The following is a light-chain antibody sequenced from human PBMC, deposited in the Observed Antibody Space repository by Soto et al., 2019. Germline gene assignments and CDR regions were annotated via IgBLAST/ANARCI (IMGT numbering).Light chain of an antibody. CDR3: SSYTSSSTQV. V-gene: IGLV2-14*03. CDR2: DVS. CDR1: SSDVGAYNF. J-gene: IGLJ1*01. Sequence: QSVLTQPASVSGSPGQSITISCTGTSSDVGAYNFVSWYQQHPGKLPKLMIFDVSRRPSGVSDRFSGSKSGNTASLTISGLHAEDDGDYSCSSYTSSSTQVFGSGTKVTVL.